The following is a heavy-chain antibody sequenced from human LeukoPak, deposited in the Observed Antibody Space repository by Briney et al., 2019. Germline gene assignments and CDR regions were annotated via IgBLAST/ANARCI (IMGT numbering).Heavy chain of an antibody. J-gene: IGHJ4*02. CDR3: ARDVRWYSGFDY. CDR1: GGSISSHY. D-gene: IGHD4-23*01. CDR2: IYYSGST. Sequence: PSETLSLTCTVSGGSISSHYWIWIRQPPGKGLEWIGYIYYSGSTNYNPSLKSRVTISVDTSKNQFSLKLSSVTAADTAVYYCARDVRWYSGFDYWGQGTLVTVSS. V-gene: IGHV4-59*11.